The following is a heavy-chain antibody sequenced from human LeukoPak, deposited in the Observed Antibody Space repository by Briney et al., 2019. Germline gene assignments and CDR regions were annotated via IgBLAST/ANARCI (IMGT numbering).Heavy chain of an antibody. CDR1: GFTFSNYA. V-gene: IGHV3-23*01. CDR2: NDSGGST. D-gene: IGHD6-19*01. CDR3: AKPAISSRGWYYDY. J-gene: IGHJ4*02. Sequence: GRSLRLSCAASGFTFSNYAMSWVRQAPGKGLEWVSANDSGGSTYYADSVKGRFTISRDNSKNTLYLQMNSLRAEDTAVYYCAKPAISSRGWYYDYWGQGTLVTVSS.